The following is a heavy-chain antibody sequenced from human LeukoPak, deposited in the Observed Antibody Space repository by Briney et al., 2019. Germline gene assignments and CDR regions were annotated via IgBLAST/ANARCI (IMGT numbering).Heavy chain of an antibody. CDR2: IYYSGST. CDR1: GGSINNGDYY. Sequence: SETLSLTCTVSGGSINNGDYYWGWIRQPPGKGLEWIGSIYYSGSTYYNPSLKSRVTISMDTSKNQFSLKLSSVTAADTAVYYCARVPHLTGAFYYMDVWGKGTTVTVSS. D-gene: IGHD7-27*01. V-gene: IGHV4-39*07. J-gene: IGHJ6*03. CDR3: ARVPHLTGAFYYMDV.